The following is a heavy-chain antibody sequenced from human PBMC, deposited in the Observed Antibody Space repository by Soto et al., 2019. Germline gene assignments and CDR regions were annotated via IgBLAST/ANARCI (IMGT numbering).Heavy chain of an antibody. D-gene: IGHD4-17*01. CDR1: GFTFRSYS. V-gene: IGHV3-21*01. J-gene: IGHJ3*02. CDR3: AREGDDYGDYKRAFDI. Sequence: EVQLVESGGGLVKPGGSLRLSCEASGFTFRSYSMNWVRQAPGKGLEWVSSISTTSSYIYYGDSVKGQFTISRDNAKNSLFLQMNSLRAEDTAIYYCAREGDDYGDYKRAFDIWGQGTTVTVSS. CDR2: ISTTSSYI.